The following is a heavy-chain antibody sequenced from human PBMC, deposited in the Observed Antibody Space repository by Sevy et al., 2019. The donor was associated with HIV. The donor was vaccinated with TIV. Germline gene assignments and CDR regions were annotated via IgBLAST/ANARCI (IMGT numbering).Heavy chain of an antibody. CDR1: GFTFSSYA. J-gene: IGHJ4*02. V-gene: IGHV3-23*01. D-gene: IGHD5-18*01. CDR3: AKGEDGYSYGSFDY. CDR2: ISGSGGST. Sequence: GGSLRLPCAASGFTFSSYAMSWVRQAPGKGLEWVSAISGSGGSTYYADSVKGRFTISRDNSKNTLYLQMNSLRAEDTAVYYCAKGEDGYSYGSFDYWGQGTLVTVSS.